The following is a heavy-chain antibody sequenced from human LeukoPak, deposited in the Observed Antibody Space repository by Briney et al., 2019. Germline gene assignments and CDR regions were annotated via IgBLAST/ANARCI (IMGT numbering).Heavy chain of an antibody. V-gene: IGHV3-7*05. Sequence: GGSLRLSCAASGFTFSSYWMSWVRQAPGKGLEWVAKIKQDGSEKYYVDSVKGRFTISRDNAKNSLYLQMNSLRAEDTAVYYCARVSGYCTNGVCSDFDYWGQGTLVTVSS. D-gene: IGHD2-8*01. J-gene: IGHJ4*02. CDR1: GFTFSSYW. CDR2: IKQDGSEK. CDR3: ARVSGYCTNGVCSDFDY.